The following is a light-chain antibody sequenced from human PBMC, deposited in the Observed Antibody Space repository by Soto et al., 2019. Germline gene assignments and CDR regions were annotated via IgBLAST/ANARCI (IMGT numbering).Light chain of an antibody. CDR3: QQDNNWPPYT. J-gene: IGKJ2*01. CDR2: GAS. V-gene: IGKV3-15*01. CDR1: QSVSSN. Sequence: DTVMTQSPATLSVSPGERATLSCRASQSVSSNLAWYQQKPGQAPSLLIYGASTRATGIPARFSGSGSGTEFTLTISSLQSEDFAVYYCQQDNNWPPYTFGQGTKLEIK.